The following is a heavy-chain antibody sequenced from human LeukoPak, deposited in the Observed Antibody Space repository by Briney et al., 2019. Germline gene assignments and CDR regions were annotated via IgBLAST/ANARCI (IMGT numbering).Heavy chain of an antibody. CDR1: GGSIGNYY. J-gene: IGHJ4*02. D-gene: IGHD1-26*01. Sequence: SETLSLTCTVSGGSIGNYYWTWIRQPPGKGLEWIGHIYHSGATKYNASLEGRVTMSVDTSKNQFSLKLNSVTAADTAVYHCARYSGSPYWYLDHWGQGVLVTVSS. CDR3: ARYSGSPYWYLDH. CDR2: IYHSGAT. V-gene: IGHV4-59*01.